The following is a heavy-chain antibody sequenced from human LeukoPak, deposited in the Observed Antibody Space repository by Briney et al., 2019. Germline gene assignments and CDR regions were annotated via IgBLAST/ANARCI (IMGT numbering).Heavy chain of an antibody. CDR3: AKDPFCCDILTGYYHDAFDI. V-gene: IGHV3-23*01. D-gene: IGHD3-9*01. Sequence: GGSLRLSCAASGFTFSSYAMSWVRQAPGKGLEWVSAISGSGGSTYYADSVKGRFTISRDNSKNTLYLQMNSLRAEDTAVYYCAKDPFCCDILTGYYHDAFDIWGQGTMVTVSS. CDR1: GFTFSSYA. CDR2: ISGSGGST. J-gene: IGHJ3*02.